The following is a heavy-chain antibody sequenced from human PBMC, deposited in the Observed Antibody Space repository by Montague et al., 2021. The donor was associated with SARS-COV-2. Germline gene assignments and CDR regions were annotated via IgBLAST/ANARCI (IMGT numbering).Heavy chain of an antibody. D-gene: IGHD1-26*01. V-gene: IGHV4-61*02. J-gene: IGHJ4*02. CDR3: ARFGSGTLEFDL. CDR2: IRTTGHT. CDR1: GASISTGIYY. Sequence: TLSLTCTVSGASISTGIYYWSWIRQPAGKGLEWIGRIRTTGHTDYNSSLESRVFISVDTSTNQFSLSLTSVTAADTAVYFCARFGSGTLEFDLWGQGTLVTVSS.